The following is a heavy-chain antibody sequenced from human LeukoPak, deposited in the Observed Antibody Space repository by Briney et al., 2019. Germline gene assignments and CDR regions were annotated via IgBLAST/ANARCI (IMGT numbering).Heavy chain of an antibody. CDR2: ISYDGSNK. D-gene: IGHD2-2*01. CDR3: ARDLSSTTVYWYSDL. V-gene: IGHV3-30-3*01. J-gene: IGHJ2*01. Sequence: GRSLRLSCAASGFTFSSYAMHWVRQAPGKGLEWVAVISYDGSNKYYADSVKGRFTISRDNSKNTLYLQMNSLRAEDTAVYYCARDLSSTTVYWYSDLWGRGTPVTVSS. CDR1: GFTFSSYA.